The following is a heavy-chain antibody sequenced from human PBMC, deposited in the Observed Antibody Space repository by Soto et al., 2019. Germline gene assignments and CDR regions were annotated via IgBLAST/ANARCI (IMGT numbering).Heavy chain of an antibody. V-gene: IGHV1-18*01. CDR2: ISAYNGNT. D-gene: IGHD6-13*01. CDR1: GYTFTSYG. J-gene: IGHJ5*02. Sequence: ASVKVSCKASGYTFTSYGISWVRQAPGQGLEWMGWISAYNGNTNYAQKLQGRVTMTTDTSTSTAYMELRSLRSDDTAVYYCARESIAAAKPGDDWLDPWGQGTLGTVCS. CDR3: ARESIAAAKPGDDWLDP.